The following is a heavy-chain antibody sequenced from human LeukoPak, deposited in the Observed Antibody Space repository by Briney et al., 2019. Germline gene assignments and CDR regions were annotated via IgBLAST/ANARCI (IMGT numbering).Heavy chain of an antibody. D-gene: IGHD3-10*01. V-gene: IGHV3-48*03. CDR1: GFTFSSYE. J-gene: IGHJ6*02. CDR2: ISSSGSTI. CDR3: ARDDVRGDFYYYYYGMDV. Sequence: GGSLRLSCAASGFTFSSYEMNWVRQAPGKGLEWVSYISSSGSTIYYADSVKGRFTISRDNAKNSLYPQMNSLRAEDTAVYYCARDDVRGDFYYYYYGMDVWGQGTTVTVSS.